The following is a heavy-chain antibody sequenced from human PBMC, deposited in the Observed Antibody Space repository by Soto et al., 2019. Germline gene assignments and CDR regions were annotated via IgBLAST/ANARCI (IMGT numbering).Heavy chain of an antibody. D-gene: IGHD2-21*01. V-gene: IGHV4-4*02. CDR2: IFHSGRS. CDR3: ATDLLITPR. Sequence: QVQLRESGPGLVEPSTTPSLTCTVGGGAISAGNWWSWLRQSPGKGLQWIGEIFHSGRSNYNPSLKSRVTLSVDTSQNQFSLTLHSVTVADTAVYYCATDLLITPRWGQGTLVSVSS. CDR1: GGAISAGNW. J-gene: IGHJ4*02.